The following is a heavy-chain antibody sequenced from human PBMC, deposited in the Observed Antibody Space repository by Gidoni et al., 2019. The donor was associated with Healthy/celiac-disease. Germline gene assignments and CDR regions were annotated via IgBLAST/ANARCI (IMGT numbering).Heavy chain of an antibody. J-gene: IGHJ5*02. CDR1: GGSISSYY. Sequence: QVQLKESGPGRVSPSESLYLTCTVSGGSISSYYWSWIRQPPGKGLERIGYIYYSGSTNYNPSLKSRVTISVDTSKIQCSLKLSSVTAADTAVYYCASAVAGNFDWFDPWGQGTLVTVSS. CDR2: IYYSGST. D-gene: IGHD6-19*01. CDR3: ASAVAGNFDWFDP. V-gene: IGHV4-59*01.